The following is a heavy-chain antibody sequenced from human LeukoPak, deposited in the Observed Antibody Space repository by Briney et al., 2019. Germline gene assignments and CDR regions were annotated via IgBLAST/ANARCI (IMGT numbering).Heavy chain of an antibody. J-gene: IGHJ4*02. Sequence: GGSLRLSCEVSGFTFSSNAMHWVRQAPGKGLEWVAVISYDGSNKNFADSVKGRFTVSRDNSKNTLYLQMNSLRAEDTAIYYCAKDYDSSGYYYDYWGQGTLVTVSS. CDR3: AKDYDSSGYYYDY. V-gene: IGHV3-30*04. CDR2: ISYDGSNK. D-gene: IGHD3-22*01. CDR1: GFTFSSNA.